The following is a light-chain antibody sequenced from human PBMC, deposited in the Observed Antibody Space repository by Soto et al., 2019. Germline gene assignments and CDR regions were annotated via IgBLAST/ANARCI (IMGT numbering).Light chain of an antibody. CDR3: QQRSNWPQWT. Sequence: EIVLTQSPATLSLSPRERATLSCRASQSVSSYLAWYQQKPGQAPRLLIYDASNRATGIPARFSGSGSGTDFTLTISSLEPEDFAVYDCQQRSNWPQWTFGQGTKVEIK. V-gene: IGKV3-11*01. CDR1: QSVSSY. CDR2: DAS. J-gene: IGKJ1*01.